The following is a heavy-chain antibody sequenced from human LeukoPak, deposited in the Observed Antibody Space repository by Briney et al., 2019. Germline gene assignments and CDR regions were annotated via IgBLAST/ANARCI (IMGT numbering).Heavy chain of an antibody. CDR2: IYYSGGT. CDR3: ARETPREGAFDI. J-gene: IGHJ3*02. CDR1: GGSISSYY. V-gene: IGHV4-59*01. Sequence: PSETLSLTCTVSGGSISSYYWSWIRQPPGKGLEWIGYIYYSGGTNYNPSLKSRVTISVDTSKNQFSLKLSSVTAADTAVYYCARETPREGAFDIWGQGTMVTVSS.